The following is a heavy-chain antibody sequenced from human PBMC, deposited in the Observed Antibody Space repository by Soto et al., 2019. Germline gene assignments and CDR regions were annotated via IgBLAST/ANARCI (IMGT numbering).Heavy chain of an antibody. J-gene: IGHJ4*02. D-gene: IGHD3-22*01. CDR2: INHSGST. CDR3: ARATRYSSGYYYSFDY. CDR1: GGSFSHYY. Sequence: SETLSLTCAVYGGSFSHYYWSWIRQSPGKGLEWIGEINHSGSTNYNPSLKSRVTISVDTSKNQFSLKLSSVTAADTAVYYCARATRYSSGYYYSFDYWGQGTLVTVSS. V-gene: IGHV4-34*01.